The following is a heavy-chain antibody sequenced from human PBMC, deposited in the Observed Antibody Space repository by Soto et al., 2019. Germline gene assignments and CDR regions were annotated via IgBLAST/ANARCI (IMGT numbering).Heavy chain of an antibody. CDR3: AKDTPVVMFLFDS. CDR1: GLTFYTYA. V-gene: IGHV3-23*01. D-gene: IGHD2-15*01. Sequence: GSLRLCCTASGLTFYTYAMTCVRQAPGKGLEWVSSITDTGVSTYYADSVKGRFTISRDNSKNTPYLQMNSLRIDDSAVYYCAKDTPVVMFLFDSWGRGTLVTVSS. CDR2: ITDTGVST. J-gene: IGHJ4*02.